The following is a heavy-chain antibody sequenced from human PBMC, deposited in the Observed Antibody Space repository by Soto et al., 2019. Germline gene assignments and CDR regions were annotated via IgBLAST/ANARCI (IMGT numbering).Heavy chain of an antibody. CDR2: TSYDERNK. J-gene: IGHJ6*02. Sequence: PGGSLRLACAACGLTFRTYGMHWLLQAPGNGLEWVSVTSYDERNKYYADSVKGRFTISKDNSKNTLYLEINSLRAEETAVYYCAKGTYNYDSSAYLGDRTYYYGMDVWRQGTSVTVSS. V-gene: IGHV3-30*18. CDR3: AKGTYNYDSSAYLGDRTYYYGMDV. CDR1: GLTFRTYG. D-gene: IGHD3-22*01.